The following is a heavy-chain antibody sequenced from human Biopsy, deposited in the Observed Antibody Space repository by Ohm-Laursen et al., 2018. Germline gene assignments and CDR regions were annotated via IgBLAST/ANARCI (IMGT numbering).Heavy chain of an antibody. CDR1: GFTLSYYS. Sequence: SLRLSCTASGFTLSYYSMTWVRQAPGTGLEWVSSIRSGGDYMFYADSVKGRFTISRDNAKNSLYLQMNSLRAEDTAVYYCARDQRGPSLLEAKLTPNYFDYWGRGSLVTVSS. CDR2: IRSGGDYM. V-gene: IGHV3-21*01. CDR3: ARDQRGPSLLEAKLTPNYFDY. D-gene: IGHD1-1*01. J-gene: IGHJ4*02.